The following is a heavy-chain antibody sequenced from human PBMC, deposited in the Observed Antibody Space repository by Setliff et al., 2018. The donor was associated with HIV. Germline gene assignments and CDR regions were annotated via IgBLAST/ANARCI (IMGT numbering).Heavy chain of an antibody. D-gene: IGHD3-10*01. V-gene: IGHV4-61*02. CDR2: IYTSGST. Sequence: SETLSLTCTVSGDSITSGGFYCNWFRQHPGKGLEWIGRIYTSGSTNYNPSLKSRVTMSVDTSKNQFSLKLSSVTAADTAVYYCARDGSGSSYYYYYMDVWGKGTTVTVSS. CDR3: ARDGSGSSYYYYYMDV. J-gene: IGHJ6*03. CDR1: GDSITSGGFY.